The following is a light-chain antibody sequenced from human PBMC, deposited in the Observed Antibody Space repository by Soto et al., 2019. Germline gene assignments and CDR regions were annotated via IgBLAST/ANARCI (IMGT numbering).Light chain of an antibody. J-gene: IGLJ3*02. Sequence: QSVLTQPPSVSAAPGQKVTICCYGSSYNVGSHYVSWYQQVPGTVPKLLIYDNGERPSGIPDRFSGSKSGTSATLGITGLQTGDEADYYCSSWDSSLSAVVFGGGTKLTVL. V-gene: IGLV1-51*01. CDR1: SYNVGSHY. CDR2: DNG. CDR3: SSWDSSLSAVV.